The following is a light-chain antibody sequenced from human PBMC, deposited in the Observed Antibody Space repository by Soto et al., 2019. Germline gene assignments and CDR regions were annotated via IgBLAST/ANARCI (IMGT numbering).Light chain of an antibody. Sequence: QSVLTQPPSTSGAPGRGATIPGFGANSGTGPRYFNWYQHFPGTAPKLLIYRNNQRPSGVPDRFSGSKSGTAASLAISGLRSEDEAYYYCATWTDSLSGAVFGGGTQLTVL. V-gene: IGLV1-47*01. J-gene: IGLJ7*01. CDR2: RNN. CDR1: NSGTGPRY. CDR3: ATWTDSLSGAV.